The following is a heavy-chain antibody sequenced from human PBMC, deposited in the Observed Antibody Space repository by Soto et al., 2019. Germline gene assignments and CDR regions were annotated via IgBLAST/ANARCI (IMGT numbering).Heavy chain of an antibody. J-gene: IGHJ4*02. CDR3: ASRGYRYGYFDY. V-gene: IGHV4-59*08. D-gene: IGHD5-18*01. Sequence: SETLSLTCTVSGGSISSFYWTWIRQPPGKGLEWVGFVYYSGTTNYNPSLRSRVTISVDTSKKQFSLKLSSVTAADTAVYYCASRGYRYGYFDYWGQGTLVTVSS. CDR1: GGSISSFY. CDR2: VYYSGTT.